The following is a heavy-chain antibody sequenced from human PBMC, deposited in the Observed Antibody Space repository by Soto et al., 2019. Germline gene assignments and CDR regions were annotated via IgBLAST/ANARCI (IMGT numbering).Heavy chain of an antibody. V-gene: IGHV4-59*08. D-gene: IGHD3-16*01. CDR3: ARRWGTTFAY. Sequence: QVQLQESGPGLVKPSETLSLTCTVSGGSISSYYWSWIRQPPGKGLEWIGYIYYSVSINYNPSLTRRVNPSVETSKSPFSLKLRSVPAADTAVYYCARRWGTTFAYWGQGTLVTVSS. J-gene: IGHJ4*02. CDR2: IYYSVSI. CDR1: GGSISSYY.